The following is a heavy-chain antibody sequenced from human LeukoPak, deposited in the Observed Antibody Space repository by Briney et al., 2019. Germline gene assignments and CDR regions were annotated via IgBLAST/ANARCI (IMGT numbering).Heavy chain of an antibody. CDR1: GYTFTSYG. CDR3: ARVRFRLLGVSTAISGGDF. V-gene: IGHV1-18*01. CDR2: ISAYNGST. D-gene: IGHD2-2*02. J-gene: IGHJ4*02. Sequence: ASVKVSCKASGYTFTSYGISWVRQAPGQGLEWMGWISAYNGSTNYAQKLQGRVTMTTDTSTSTAYMELRSLKSDDTAVYYCARVRFRLLGVSTAISGGDFWGQGTLVIVSS.